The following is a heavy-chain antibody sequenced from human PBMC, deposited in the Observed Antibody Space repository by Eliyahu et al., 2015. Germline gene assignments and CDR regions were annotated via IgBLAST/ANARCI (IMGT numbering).Heavy chain of an antibody. CDR3: ARLRWEPYDFDY. CDR1: GYSFSSYW. J-gene: IGHJ4*02. D-gene: IGHD1-26*01. V-gene: IGHV5-51*01. CDR2: IYPGDSDT. Sequence: EVQLVQSGAEVXKAGESLKISCKGSGYSFSSYWIGWVRQMPGKGLEWVGIIYPGDSDTRYSPSFQGQVTISGDRSISTASLQWSSLKASDTAMYYCARLRWEPYDFDYWGQGTLVTVSS.